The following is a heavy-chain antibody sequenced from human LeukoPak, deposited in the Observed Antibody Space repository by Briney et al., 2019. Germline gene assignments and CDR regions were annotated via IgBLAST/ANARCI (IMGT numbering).Heavy chain of an antibody. CDR1: RYTLTELS. CDR2: FDPEDGET. V-gene: IGHV1-24*01. Sequence: ASVKVSCKVSRYTLTELSMHWVRQAPGKGLEWMGGFDPEDGETIYAQKFQGRVTMTEDTSTDTAYMELSSLRSEDTAVYYCATDPGYGGNSGLSWGQGTMVTVSS. CDR3: ATDPGYGGNSGLS. D-gene: IGHD4-23*01. J-gene: IGHJ3*01.